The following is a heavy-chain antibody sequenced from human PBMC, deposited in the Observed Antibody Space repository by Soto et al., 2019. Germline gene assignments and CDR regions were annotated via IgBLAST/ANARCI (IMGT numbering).Heavy chain of an antibody. J-gene: IGHJ4*02. CDR2: LSYDGNNV. Sequence: QVQLVESGGGVGQPGRSLRLSCAASGFSFRDYALHWVRQAPGKGLQWVSVLSYDGNNVYYADFGKGRFTISRDSSENTLYLQMNSLRPEDTAVYYCARDRWPYSSGHQGPEYWGQGTLVTVSS. D-gene: IGHD6-19*01. CDR1: GFSFRDYA. V-gene: IGHV3-30-3*01. CDR3: ARDRWPYSSGHQGPEY.